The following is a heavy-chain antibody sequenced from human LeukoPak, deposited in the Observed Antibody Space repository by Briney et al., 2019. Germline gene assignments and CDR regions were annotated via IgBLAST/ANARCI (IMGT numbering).Heavy chain of an antibody. Sequence: GESLKISCKGSGYSFTSYWIGWVRQMPGKGLEWMGIIYPGDSDTRYCPSFQGQVTISADKSISTAYLQWSSLRASDTAMYYCARGDQDTAMVTNFDYWGQGTLVTVS. V-gene: IGHV5-51*01. D-gene: IGHD5-18*01. CDR3: ARGDQDTAMVTNFDY. CDR2: IYPGDSDT. CDR1: GYSFTSYW. J-gene: IGHJ4*02.